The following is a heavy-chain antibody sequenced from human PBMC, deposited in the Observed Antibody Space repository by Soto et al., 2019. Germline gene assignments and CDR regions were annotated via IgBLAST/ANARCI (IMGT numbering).Heavy chain of an antibody. V-gene: IGHV4-4*02. J-gene: IGHJ6*02. CDR2: IYHSAST. D-gene: IGHD3-10*01. Sequence: LSLTCAVSGGSISSSNWWRWVRQPPGKGLEWIGEIYHSASTNYNPSLKSRVTISVDKSKNQFSLKLSSVTAADTAVYYCARCYGSGSSYYYYYGMDVWGQGTTVTVSS. CDR1: GGSISSSNW. CDR3: ARCYGSGSSYYYYYGMDV.